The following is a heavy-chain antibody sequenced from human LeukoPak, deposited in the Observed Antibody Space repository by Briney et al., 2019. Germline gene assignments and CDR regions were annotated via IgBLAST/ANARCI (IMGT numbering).Heavy chain of an antibody. CDR1: GGSISSGSYY. V-gene: IGHV4-61*02. CDR2: IYTSGST. CDR3: TRAYYDILTGLIYYFDY. D-gene: IGHD3-9*01. J-gene: IGHJ4*02. Sequence: SETLSLTCTVSGGSISSGSYYWSWIRQPAGKGLEWIGRIYTSGSTNYNPSLKSRVTTSVDTSKNQFSLKLSSVTAADTAVYYCTRAYYDILTGLIYYFDYWGQGTLVTVSS.